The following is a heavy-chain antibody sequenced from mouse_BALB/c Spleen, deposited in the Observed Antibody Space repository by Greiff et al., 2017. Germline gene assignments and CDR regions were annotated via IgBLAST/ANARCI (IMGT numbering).Heavy chain of an antibody. CDR1: GFTFSSYG. V-gene: IGHV5-6-3*01. CDR2: INSNGGST. J-gene: IGHJ4*01. Sequence: DVKLVESGGGLVQPGGSLKLSCAASGFTFSSYGMSWVRQTPDKRLELVATINSNGGSTYYPDSVKGRFTISRDNAKNTLYLQMSSLKSEDTAMYYCARDRAMDYWGQGTSVTVSS. CDR3: ARDRAMDY.